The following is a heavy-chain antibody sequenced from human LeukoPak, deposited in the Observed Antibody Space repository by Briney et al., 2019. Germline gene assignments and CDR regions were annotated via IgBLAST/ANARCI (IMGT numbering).Heavy chain of an antibody. D-gene: IGHD6-13*01. J-gene: IGHJ6*03. CDR2: TSYDGSNK. Sequence: GGPLRLSCAASGFSFSNYAMHWVRQAPGKGLEWVALTSYDGSNKYYADSVKGRFTISRDNSKNTLYLQMNSLRAEDTAVYYCAKEGYSRGYYSYYYMDVWGKGTTVTVSS. CDR1: GFSFSNYA. CDR3: AKEGYSRGYYSYYYMDV. V-gene: IGHV3-30*04.